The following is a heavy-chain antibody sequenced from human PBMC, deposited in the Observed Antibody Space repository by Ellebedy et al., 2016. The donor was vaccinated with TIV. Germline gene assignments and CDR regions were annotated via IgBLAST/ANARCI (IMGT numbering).Heavy chain of an antibody. CDR3: AVGVYYDSSGSNAFDI. D-gene: IGHD3-22*01. Sequence: AASVKVSCKAFGYTFTGHNIHWVRQAPGQGLEWMGWISAYNGNTNYAQKLQGRVTMTTDTSTSTAYMELRSLRSDDTAVYYCAVGVYYDSSGSNAFDIWGRGTMVTVSS. J-gene: IGHJ3*02. CDR2: ISAYNGNT. V-gene: IGHV1-18*04. CDR1: GYTFTGHN.